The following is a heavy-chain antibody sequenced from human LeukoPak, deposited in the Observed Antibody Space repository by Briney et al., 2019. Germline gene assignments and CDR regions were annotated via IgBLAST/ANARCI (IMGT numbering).Heavy chain of an antibody. CDR2: IKQDGGEK. D-gene: IGHD3-22*01. J-gene: IGHJ3*02. V-gene: IGHV3-7*01. CDR1: GFTFSSYW. CDR3: ARVAGGDSSVYFGDAFDI. Sequence: GGSLRLSCAASGFTFSSYWMSWVRQAPGKGLEWVANIKQDGGEKYYVDSVKGRFTISRDNAKNSLYLQMNSLRAEDTAVYYCARVAGGDSSVYFGDAFDIWGQGTMVTVSS.